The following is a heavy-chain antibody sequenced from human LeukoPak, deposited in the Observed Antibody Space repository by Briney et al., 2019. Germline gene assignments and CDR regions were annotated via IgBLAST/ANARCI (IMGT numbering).Heavy chain of an antibody. D-gene: IGHD3-22*01. J-gene: IGHJ3*02. CDR1: GFTFSNYW. Sequence: GGSLRLSCAASGFTFSNYWMSWVRQAPGKGLEWVANIKEDGSEKYYVDSVKGRFTISRDNAKNSLYLQMNSLRDEDTAVYYCARDQTPHYYDSSGYYRNDAFDIWGQGTMVTVSS. CDR2: IKEDGSEK. V-gene: IGHV3-7*01. CDR3: ARDQTPHYYDSSGYYRNDAFDI.